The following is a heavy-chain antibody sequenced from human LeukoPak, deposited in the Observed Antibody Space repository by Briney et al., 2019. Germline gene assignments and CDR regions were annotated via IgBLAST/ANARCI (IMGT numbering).Heavy chain of an antibody. CDR2: MYYSGST. J-gene: IGHJ5*02. CDR3: ARHYDFWSGYWYNWFDP. CDR1: GGSISSYY. D-gene: IGHD3-3*01. V-gene: IGHV4-59*01. Sequence: SETLSLTCTASGGSISSYYWSWIRQPPGKGLEWTGYMYYSGSTNYNISLKSRVTISVDTSKNQFSLKLSSVTAADTAVYYCARHYDFWSGYWYNWFDPWGQGTLVTVSS.